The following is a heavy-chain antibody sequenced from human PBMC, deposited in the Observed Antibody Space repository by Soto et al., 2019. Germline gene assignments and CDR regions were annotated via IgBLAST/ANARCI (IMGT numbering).Heavy chain of an antibody. CDR2: INPNSGGT. Sequence: QVQLVQSGAEVKKPGASVKVSCKASGYTFTGYYMHWVRXAXGQGLEWMGWINPNSGGTNYAQKFQGRVTMTRDTSISTAYMELSRLRSDDTAVYYCARGITMVRGXTGNWFDPWGQGTLVTVSS. V-gene: IGHV1-2*02. CDR3: ARGITMVRGXTGNWFDP. J-gene: IGHJ5*02. D-gene: IGHD3-10*01. CDR1: GYTFTGYY.